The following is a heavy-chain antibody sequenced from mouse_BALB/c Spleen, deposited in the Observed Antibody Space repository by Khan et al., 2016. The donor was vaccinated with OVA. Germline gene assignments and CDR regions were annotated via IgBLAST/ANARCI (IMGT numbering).Heavy chain of an antibody. D-gene: IGHD2-12*01. Sequence: QIQLVQSGPEMKKPGETVKISCKASGYTFTNYGMNWVKQSPGKALKWMGWINTFTGEPTYADDFKGRFAFSLETSASTAYLQINNLKNEDTATYFCARPPYFSYSLDHWGQGTLVTVSA. CDR2: INTFTGEP. CDR1: GYTFTNYG. V-gene: IGHV9-3-1*01. CDR3: ARPPYFSYSLDH. J-gene: IGHJ4*01.